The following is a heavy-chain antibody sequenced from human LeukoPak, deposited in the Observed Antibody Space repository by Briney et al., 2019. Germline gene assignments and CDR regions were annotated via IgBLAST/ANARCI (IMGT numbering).Heavy chain of an antibody. CDR3: AKSLFRSYNWFDP. CDR1: GGSISSSSYY. Sequence: SETLSLTCTVSGGSISSSSYYWGWIRQPPGKGLEWIGSIYYSGSTYYSPSLKSRVTISVDTSKNQFSLKLSSVTAADTAVYYCAKSLFRSYNWFDPWGQGTLVTVSS. J-gene: IGHJ5*02. D-gene: IGHD3-10*01. V-gene: IGHV4-39*01. CDR2: IYYSGST.